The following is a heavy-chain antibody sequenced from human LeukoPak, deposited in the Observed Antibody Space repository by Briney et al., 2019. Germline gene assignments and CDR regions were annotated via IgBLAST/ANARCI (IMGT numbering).Heavy chain of an antibody. CDR1: GGTFSSYA. CDR3: ARGADYYDSSGYYHFDY. D-gene: IGHD3-22*01. CDR2: IIPIFGTA. J-gene: IGHJ4*02. V-gene: IGHV1-69*05. Sequence: GSSVKVSCKASGGTFSSYAISWVRQAPGQGLEWMGGIIPIFGTANYAQKFRGRVTITTDESTSTAYMELSSLRSEDTAVYYCARGADYYDSSGYYHFDYWGQGTLVTVSS.